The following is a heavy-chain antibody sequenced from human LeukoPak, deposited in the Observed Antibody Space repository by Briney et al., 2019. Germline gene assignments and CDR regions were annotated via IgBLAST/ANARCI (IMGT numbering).Heavy chain of an antibody. V-gene: IGHV1-69*04. CDR3: ARDQDCGGDCYYFDY. Sequence: GASVKVSCKASGYTFTGYYMHWVRQAPGQGLEWMGRIIPILGIANYAQKFQGRVTITADKSTSTAYMELSSLRSEDTAVYYCARDQDCGGDCYYFDYWGQGTLVTVSS. D-gene: IGHD2-21*02. J-gene: IGHJ4*02. CDR2: IIPILGIA. CDR1: GYTFTGYY.